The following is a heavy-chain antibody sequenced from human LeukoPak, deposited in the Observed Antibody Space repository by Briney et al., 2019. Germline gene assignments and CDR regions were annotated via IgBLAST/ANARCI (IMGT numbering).Heavy chain of an antibody. CDR1: GGSISTYY. J-gene: IGHJ5*02. D-gene: IGHD2-2*01. Sequence: SETLSLTCTVSGGSISTYYWSWIRQSPGKGLEWIGYIYYTGSTYYNPSLKSRVTISLDTSKSQFSLKMSFVTAADTAVYYCARTVSTSGYWFDAWGQGTPVTVSS. V-gene: IGHV4-59*01. CDR3: ARTVSTSGYWFDA. CDR2: IYYTGST.